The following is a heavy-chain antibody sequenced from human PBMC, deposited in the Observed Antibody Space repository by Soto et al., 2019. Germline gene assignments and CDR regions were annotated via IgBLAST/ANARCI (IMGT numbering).Heavy chain of an antibody. Sequence: SETLSLTCAVYGGSFSGYYWSWIRQPPGKGLEWIGEINQSGSTNYNPSLKSRVTISVDTSKNQFSLKLSSVTAADTGVYYCARTYSSSWSPFDYSGHGTQVTVSS. J-gene: IGHJ4*01. V-gene: IGHV4-34*01. CDR2: INQSGST. CDR1: GGSFSGYY. D-gene: IGHD6-13*01. CDR3: ARTYSSSWSPFDY.